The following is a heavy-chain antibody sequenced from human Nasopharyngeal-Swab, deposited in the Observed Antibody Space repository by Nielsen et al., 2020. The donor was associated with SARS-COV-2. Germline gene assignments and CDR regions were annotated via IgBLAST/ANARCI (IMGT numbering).Heavy chain of an antibody. V-gene: IGHV3-53*01. J-gene: IGHJ4*02. CDR2: IYSGGST. CDR1: GFTVSSNY. D-gene: IGHD3-16*01. Sequence: GGSLRLSCAASGFTVSSNYVSWVRQAPGKGLEWVSVIYSGGSTYYADSVKGRFTISRDNSKNTLYLQMNSLRAEETAVYYCARGGGDDYVWGSYNYYFDYWGQGTLVTASS. CDR3: ARGGGDDYVWGSYNYYFDY.